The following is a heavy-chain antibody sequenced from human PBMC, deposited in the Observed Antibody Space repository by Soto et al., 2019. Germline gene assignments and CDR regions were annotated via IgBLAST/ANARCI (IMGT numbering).Heavy chain of an antibody. CDR1: GGSMSSGAYY. CDR3: ASSYTGYLDN. CDR2: IYYNGNT. V-gene: IGHV4-31*03. J-gene: IGHJ4*02. D-gene: IGHD3-9*01. Sequence: PSETLSLTCSVSGGSMSSGAYYWNWVRQHPGKGLEWIAYIYYNGNTYYNPSLRSRITISVDTSKNQFSLELTSVTDADTAVYYCASSYTGYLDNWGQGTLVTVSS.